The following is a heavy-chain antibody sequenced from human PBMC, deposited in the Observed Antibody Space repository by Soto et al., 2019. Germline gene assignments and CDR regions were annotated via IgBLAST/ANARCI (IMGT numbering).Heavy chain of an antibody. D-gene: IGHD2-8*01. V-gene: IGHV6-1*01. CDR1: GDSVSSNDAA. CDR3: ERDFNGLDP. CDR2: TYYRSKWYH. Sequence: QVQVQQSGPGLVKPSQTLSLTCAISGDSVSSNDAAWNWLRQSPSRGLEWLGRTYYRSKWYHDYAISVKNRITINPDTSKNQFYLQLNSMTPEDTAVYYCERDFNGLDPWGQGTLVTVSS. J-gene: IGHJ5*02.